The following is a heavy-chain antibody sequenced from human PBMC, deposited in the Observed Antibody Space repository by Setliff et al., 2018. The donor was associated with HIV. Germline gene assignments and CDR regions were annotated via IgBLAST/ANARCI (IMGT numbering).Heavy chain of an antibody. J-gene: IGHJ3*01. V-gene: IGHV1-69*05. CDR2: MMTIFTTT. CDR1: AGSFSIFA. Sequence: SVKVSCKSSAGSFSIFAINWVRQAPGQGLEWMGGMMTIFTTTNYARKFQGRVTITTDESTGTAYMELSNLRSEDTAVYYCATEGAGGSYQRASALDVWGQGTMVTVSS. CDR3: ATEGAGGSYQRASALDV. D-gene: IGHD1-26*01.